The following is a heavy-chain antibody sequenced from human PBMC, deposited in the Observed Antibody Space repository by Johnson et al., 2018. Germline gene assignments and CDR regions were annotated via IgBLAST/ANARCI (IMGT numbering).Heavy chain of an antibody. J-gene: IGHJ3*02. Sequence: VQLVESGGGVVQPGRSLRLSCAASGFTFSSYGMHWVRQAPGKGLEWVAVIWYDGSNKYYADSVKGRFTISRDNSKNTLYLQINSLRAEDTAGYYSARERGSGSYWRDDAFDIWGQGTMVTVSS. CDR3: ARERGSGSYWRDDAFDI. CDR1: GFTFSSYG. V-gene: IGHV3-33*01. CDR2: IWYDGSNK. D-gene: IGHD1-26*01.